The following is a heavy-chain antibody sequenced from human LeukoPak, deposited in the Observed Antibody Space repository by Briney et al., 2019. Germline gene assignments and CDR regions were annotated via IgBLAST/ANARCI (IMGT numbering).Heavy chain of an antibody. CDR2: ISSSSSTI. Sequence: GGSLRLSCAASGFTFSSYSMNWVRQAPGKGLEWVSYISSSSSTIYYADSVKGRFTISRDNAKNSLSLQMNSLRDEDTAVYYCARESALTMIGGDIWGQGTMVTVSS. J-gene: IGHJ3*02. V-gene: IGHV3-48*02. D-gene: IGHD3-22*01. CDR3: ARESALTMIGGDI. CDR1: GFTFSSYS.